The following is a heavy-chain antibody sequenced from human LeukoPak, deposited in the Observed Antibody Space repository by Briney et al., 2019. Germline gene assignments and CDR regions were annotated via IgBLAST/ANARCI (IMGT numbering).Heavy chain of an antibody. V-gene: IGHV3-21*06. CDR2: ISSTSTYI. D-gene: IGHD2-2*01. CDR3: ARDPSAVPTAVNWFDP. CDR1: GFTLSDHY. Sequence: GGSLRLSCAASGFTLSDHYMDWVRQAPGKGLEWVSSISSTSTYIYYTDSVKGQFTISRDNAKNSLYLQMDSLRAEDTAVYYCARDPSAVPTAVNWFDPWGQGTLVTVSS. J-gene: IGHJ5*02.